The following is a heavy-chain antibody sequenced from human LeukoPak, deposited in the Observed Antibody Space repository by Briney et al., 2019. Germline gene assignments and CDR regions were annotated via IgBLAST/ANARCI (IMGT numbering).Heavy chain of an antibody. J-gene: IGHJ4*02. V-gene: IGHV3-30*18. CDR2: ILYDGRSK. CDR1: GLTFSNHA. D-gene: IGHD1-26*01. Sequence: GGSLRLSCVGSGLTFSNHAWHWVRQVPDKGLEWVAVILYDGRSKYYADSVKGRFTISRDNYRNTMYLQMNSLRAEDTAVYYCVKDYQVGSSPAFGDSWGQGTLVTVSS. CDR3: VKDYQVGSSPAFGDS.